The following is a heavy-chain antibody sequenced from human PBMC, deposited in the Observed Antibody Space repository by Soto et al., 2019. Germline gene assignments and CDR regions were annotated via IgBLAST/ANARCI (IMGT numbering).Heavy chain of an antibody. Sequence: PGGSLRLSCVVSEFTFSSSWMQWVRQGPGKGLVWVSRMNSDGSITSYADSVKGRFTISRDNAKNTLYLQMNSLRAEDTAVYYCARDYYDSPLDYWGQGTLVTVSS. CDR1: EFTFSSSW. D-gene: IGHD3-22*01. CDR2: MNSDGSIT. J-gene: IGHJ4*02. CDR3: ARDYYDSPLDY. V-gene: IGHV3-74*01.